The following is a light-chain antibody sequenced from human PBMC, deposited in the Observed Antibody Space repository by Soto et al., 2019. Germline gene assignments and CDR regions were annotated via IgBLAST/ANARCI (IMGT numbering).Light chain of an antibody. Sequence: QPVLTQPPSVPGAPGQRVTISCTGSSSNIGAGYDVHWYQQLPGTAPKLLIYGNNNRPSGVPDRFSGSKSGTSASLAITGLQAEDEADYYCQSYDSSLSGGIFGGGTKLTVL. CDR1: SSNIGAGYD. CDR3: QSYDSSLSGGI. V-gene: IGLV1-40*01. CDR2: GNN. J-gene: IGLJ2*01.